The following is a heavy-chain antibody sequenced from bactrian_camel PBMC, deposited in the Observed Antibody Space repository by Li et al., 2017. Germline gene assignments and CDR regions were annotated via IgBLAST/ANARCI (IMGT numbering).Heavy chain of an antibody. J-gene: IGHJ4*01. V-gene: IGHV3S53*01. Sequence: HVQLVESGGDSVQSGGSLRLSCSVSGYTYNCIGWFRQVPGQEREAIAAIGSDGTTAYADAVKGRFTISQDEAKNQVSLQMTNLNVEDTATYFCVADLPPRVCSSDPLVHRQYNYWGQGTQVTVS. CDR1: GYTYNC. CDR2: IGSDGTT. D-gene: IGHD4*01. CDR3: VADLPPRVCSSDPLVHRQYNY.